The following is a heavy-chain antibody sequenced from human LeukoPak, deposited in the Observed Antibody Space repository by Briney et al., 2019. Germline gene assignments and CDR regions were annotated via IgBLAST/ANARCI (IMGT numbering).Heavy chain of an antibody. V-gene: IGHV4-30-2*01. CDR2: IYHSGST. J-gene: IGHJ5*02. CDR3: ARGGALNWFDP. D-gene: IGHD3-16*01. Sequence: PSQTLSLTCAVSGGSISSGGYSWSWIRQPPGTGLEWIGYIYHSGSTYYNPSLKSRVTISVDRSKNQFSLKLSSVTAADTAVYYCARGGALNWFDPWGQGTLVTVSS. CDR1: GGSISSGGYS.